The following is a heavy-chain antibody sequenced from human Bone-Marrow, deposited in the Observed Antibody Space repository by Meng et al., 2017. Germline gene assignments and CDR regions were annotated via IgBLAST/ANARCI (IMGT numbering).Heavy chain of an antibody. V-gene: IGHV4-34*01. CDR2: INHSGST. CDR1: GGSFSGYY. Sequence: QVHLQQRRAALLKPSETLSLTCAVYGGSFSGYYWSCIRQSPGKGLEGIGEINHSGSTNYNPSLKSRVTISVDTSKNQFSLKLSSVTAADTAVYYCARGVASPIFSTVVTPAFDYWGQGTLVTVSS. D-gene: IGHD4-23*01. J-gene: IGHJ4*02. CDR3: ARGVASPIFSTVVTPAFDY.